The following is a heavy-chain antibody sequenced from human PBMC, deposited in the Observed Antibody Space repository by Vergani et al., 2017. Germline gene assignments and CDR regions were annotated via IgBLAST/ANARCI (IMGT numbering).Heavy chain of an antibody. CDR1: GYTLTELS. V-gene: IGHV1-2*02. D-gene: IGHD2-15*01. J-gene: IGHJ2*01. CDR2: INPNSGGT. CDR3: ARDYCSGGSCHSRDWYFDL. Sequence: QVQLVQSGAEVKKPGASVKVSCKVSGYTLTELSMHWVRQAPGQGLEWMGWINPNSGGTNYAQKFQGRVTMTRDTSISTAYMELSRLRSDDTAVYYCARDYCSGGSCHSRDWYFDLWGRGTLVTVSS.